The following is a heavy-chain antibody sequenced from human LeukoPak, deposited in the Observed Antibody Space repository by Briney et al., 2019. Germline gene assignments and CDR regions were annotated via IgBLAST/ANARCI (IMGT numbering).Heavy chain of an antibody. D-gene: IGHD3-9*01. Sequence: ASVKVSCKASGYTFSSYYVHWVRQAPGQGLEWMGWINTNTGNPTYAQGFTGRFVFSLDTSVSTAYLQISSLKAEDTAVYYCARSYYDILTGRPGDWFDPWGQGTLVTVSS. CDR2: INTNTGNP. V-gene: IGHV7-4-1*02. CDR3: ARSYYDILTGRPGDWFDP. CDR1: GYTFSSYY. J-gene: IGHJ5*02.